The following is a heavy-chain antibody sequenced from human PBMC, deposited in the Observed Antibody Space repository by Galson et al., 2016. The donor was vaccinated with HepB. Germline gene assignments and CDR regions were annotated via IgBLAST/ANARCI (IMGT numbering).Heavy chain of an antibody. CDR3: ARVRSGYSGYANPYYYGMDV. V-gene: IGHV6-1*01. J-gene: IGHJ6*02. CDR1: GDSVSSHSAT. D-gene: IGHD5-12*01. Sequence: CAISGDSVSSHSATWNWIRQSPSRGLEWLGRTYYRSKWYNDYALSVKSRITINPDTSKNQFSLQLNSVTPEDTAVYYCARVRSGYSGYANPYYYGMDVWGQGTTVTVS. CDR2: TYYRSKWYN.